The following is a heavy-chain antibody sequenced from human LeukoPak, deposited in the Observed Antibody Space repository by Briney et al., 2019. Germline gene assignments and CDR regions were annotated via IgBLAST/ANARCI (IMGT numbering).Heavy chain of an antibody. J-gene: IGHJ4*02. CDR2: LSYDGSNK. Sequence: GRSLRLSCAASGFTFSSYAMHWVRQAPGKGLEWVAVLSYDGSNKYYADSVKGRFTISRDNSKNTLYLQMNSLRAEDTAVYYCARDAVYGGYVDYWGQGTLVTVSS. V-gene: IGHV3-30*04. CDR3: ARDAVYGGYVDY. D-gene: IGHD4/OR15-4a*01. CDR1: GFTFSSYA.